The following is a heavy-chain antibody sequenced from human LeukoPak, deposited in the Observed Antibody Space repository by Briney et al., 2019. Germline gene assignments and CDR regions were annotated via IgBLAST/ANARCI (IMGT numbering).Heavy chain of an antibody. CDR2: ISSSSSYI. D-gene: IGHD6-13*01. CDR3: ARVPTIDSTPSGWYFDL. V-gene: IGHV3-21*01. Sequence: GGSLRLSCAASGFTFSSYSMNWVRQAPGKGPEWVSSISSSSSYIYYADSVKGRFTISRDNAKNSLYLQMNSLRAEDTAVYYCARVPTIDSTPSGWYFDLWGRGTLVTVSS. CDR1: GFTFSSYS. J-gene: IGHJ2*01.